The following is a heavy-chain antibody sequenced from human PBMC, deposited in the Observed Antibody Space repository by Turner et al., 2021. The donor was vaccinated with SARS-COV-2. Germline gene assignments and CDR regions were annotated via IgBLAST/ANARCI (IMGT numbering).Heavy chain of an antibody. D-gene: IGHD6-13*01. V-gene: IGHV3-48*03. CDR2: ISSSGSII. CDR1: GFTFSNYE. J-gene: IGHJ6*02. Sequence: EVQLVESGGGLVQPGGSLRLSCAASGFTFSNYEMNWVRQAPGKGLEWVSYISSSGSIIYYADSVKGRFTISRDNAKNSLYLQMNSLRAEDTAVYYCARDLVRYTSSWYGSDGDYYGMDVWGQGTTVTVSS. CDR3: ARDLVRYTSSWYGSDGDYYGMDV.